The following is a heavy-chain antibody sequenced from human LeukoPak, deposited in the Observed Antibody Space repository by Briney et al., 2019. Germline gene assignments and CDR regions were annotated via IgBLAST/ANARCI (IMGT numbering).Heavy chain of an antibody. Sequence: SQTLSLTCTVSGGSISSADYYWSWIRQHPGKGLEWIGYIYYSGSTYYNPSLKSRVTISVDTSKNQFSLKLSSVTAADTAVYYCARGGYGDLLFDYWGQGTLVTVSS. CDR2: IYYSGST. CDR3: ARGGYGDLLFDY. D-gene: IGHD4-17*01. CDR1: GGSISSADYY. V-gene: IGHV4-31*03. J-gene: IGHJ4*02.